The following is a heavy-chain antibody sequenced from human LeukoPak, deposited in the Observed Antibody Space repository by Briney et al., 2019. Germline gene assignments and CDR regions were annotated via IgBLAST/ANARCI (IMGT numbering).Heavy chain of an antibody. Sequence: GGSLRLSCAASGFTFSSYAMSWVRQAPGKGLEWVSAISGSGGSTYYADSVKGRFTISRDNSKNTLYLQMNSLRAEDTAVYYCAXQRSLYGDYIDYWGQGTLVTVSS. CDR3: AXQRSLYGDYIDY. D-gene: IGHD4-17*01. J-gene: IGHJ4*02. V-gene: IGHV3-23*01. CDR2: ISGSGGST. CDR1: GFTFSSYA.